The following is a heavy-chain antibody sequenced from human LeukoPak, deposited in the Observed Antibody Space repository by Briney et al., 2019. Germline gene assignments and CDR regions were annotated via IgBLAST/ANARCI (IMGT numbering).Heavy chain of an antibody. D-gene: IGHD2-2*01. J-gene: IGHJ4*02. Sequence: GGSLRLSCAASGFTFSSYWMHWVRQAPGKGLVWVSRIYIDGSSTSYADSVKGRITISRENAQNTLYLQMSSLRAHDTGVYLYQRNHHIRRSPSYADSHKRRFTHYTDNAKNTLYLQRRSLRAEVTAVYYCARTMSRDFGGEGTLLPVPS. CDR3: QRNHHIRRSPSYADSHKRRFTHYTDNAKNTLYLQRRSLRAEVTAVYYCARTMSRDF. V-gene: IGHV3-74*01. CDR2: IYIDGSST. CDR1: GFTFSSYW.